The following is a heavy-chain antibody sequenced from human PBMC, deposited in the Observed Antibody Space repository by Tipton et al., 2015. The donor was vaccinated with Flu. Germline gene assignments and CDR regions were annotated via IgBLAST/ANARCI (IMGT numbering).Heavy chain of an antibody. D-gene: IGHD3-10*02. Sequence: TLSLTCTVSGGSISSYYWSWIRQPPGKGLEWIGYIFPSGGGYLNPSLKSRVAISIDTSKNQFSLKLSSVTAADTAVYYCARHTGDSVRGVIDYWGQGTLVTVSS. J-gene: IGHJ4*02. CDR1: GGSISSYY. CDR2: IFPSGGG. V-gene: IGHV4-59*08. CDR3: ARHTGDSVRGVIDY.